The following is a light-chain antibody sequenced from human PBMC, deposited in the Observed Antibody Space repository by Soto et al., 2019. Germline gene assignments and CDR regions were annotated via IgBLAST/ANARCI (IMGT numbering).Light chain of an antibody. CDR2: AAS. Sequence: EIVLTQSPGPLSLSPGERATLSCRASQSISSSYLAWYQQKPGQAPRLLIYAASSRATGIPDRFSGSGSGTDFTLTITRLEPEDFAVYYCQQYGSSPPVTFGQGTKLDLK. CDR1: QSISSSY. V-gene: IGKV3-20*01. CDR3: QQYGSSPPVT. J-gene: IGKJ2*01.